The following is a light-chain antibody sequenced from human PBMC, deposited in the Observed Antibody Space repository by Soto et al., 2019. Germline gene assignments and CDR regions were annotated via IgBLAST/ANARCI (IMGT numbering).Light chain of an antibody. CDR2: DAS. J-gene: IGKJ1*01. V-gene: IGKV1-5*01. CDR3: QQYFTSPWT. Sequence: DIQMTQSPSTLSASVGDRVTITCRASQSISSWLAWYQQKPGKAPKLLIYDASSLESGVPSRVSGSGSGTAFTLTISSLQPDDFAIYYCQQYFTSPWTFGQGTKVEIK. CDR1: QSISSW.